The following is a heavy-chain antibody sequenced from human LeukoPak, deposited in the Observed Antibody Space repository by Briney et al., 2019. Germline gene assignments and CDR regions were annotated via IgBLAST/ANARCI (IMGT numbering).Heavy chain of an antibody. CDR2: IWYDGSNK. Sequence: PGRSLRLSCAASGFTFSSYGMHWVRQAPAKGLEWVAVIWYDGSNKYYADSVKGRFTISRDNSKNTLYLQMNSLRAEDTAVYYCARAVRRVYYDFWSGPGYWGQGTLVTVSS. CDR1: GFTFSSYG. V-gene: IGHV3-33*01. D-gene: IGHD3-3*01. J-gene: IGHJ4*02. CDR3: ARAVRRVYYDFWSGPGY.